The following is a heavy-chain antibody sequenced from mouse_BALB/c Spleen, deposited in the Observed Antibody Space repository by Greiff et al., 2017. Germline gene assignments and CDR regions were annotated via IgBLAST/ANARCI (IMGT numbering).Heavy chain of an antibody. J-gene: IGHJ3*01. V-gene: IGHV2-9*02. CDR3: ARDRYDEGAFAY. CDR2: IWAGGST. D-gene: IGHD2-14*01. Sequence: QVQLKESGPGLVAPSQSLSITCTVSGFSLTSYGVHWVRQPPGKGLEWLGVIWAGGSTNYNSALMSRLSISKDNSKSQVFLKMNSLQTDDTAMYYCARDRYDEGAFAYWGQGTLVTVSA. CDR1: GFSLTSYG.